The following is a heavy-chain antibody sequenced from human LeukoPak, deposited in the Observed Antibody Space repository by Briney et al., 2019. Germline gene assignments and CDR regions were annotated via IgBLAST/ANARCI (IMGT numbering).Heavy chain of an antibody. D-gene: IGHD6-13*01. J-gene: IGHJ5*02. CDR3: AKAYSSSYYNWFDP. Sequence: GGSLRLSCAASGFTFSTSWMHWVRQDPEKGLVWVSRINSDGSSPSYADSVRGRFTISRDNAKSTLYLQMNSLRVEDTSVYYCAKAYSSSYYNWFDPWGQGTLVTVSS. V-gene: IGHV3-74*01. CDR1: GFTFSTSW. CDR2: INSDGSSP.